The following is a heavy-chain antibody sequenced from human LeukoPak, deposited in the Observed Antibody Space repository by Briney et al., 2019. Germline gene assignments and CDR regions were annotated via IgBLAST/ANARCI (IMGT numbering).Heavy chain of an antibody. CDR1: GFTFSCSA. D-gene: IGHD2-15*01. V-gene: IGHV3-23*01. CDR2: ISNNGGYT. Sequence: GGSLRVSCAASGFTFSCSAMSWVRQAPGKGLEWVSAISNNGGYTYYADSVQGRFTISRDNSKSTLCLQMNSLRAEDTAVYYCAKQLGYCSDGSCYFPYWGQGTLVTVSS. CDR3: AKQLGYCSDGSCYFPY. J-gene: IGHJ4*02.